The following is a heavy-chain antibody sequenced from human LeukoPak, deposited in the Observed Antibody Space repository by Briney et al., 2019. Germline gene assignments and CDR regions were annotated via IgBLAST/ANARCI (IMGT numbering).Heavy chain of an antibody. V-gene: IGHV3-7*01. Sequence: GGSLRLSCAASGFTVSSNYMTWVRQAPGKGLECVAITNQDGSETFYLDSVKGRFTISRDNAEDSLYLQMNSLRAEDTAVYYCARDPVGGAFDIWGQGTIVTVSS. CDR1: GFTVSSNY. D-gene: IGHD3-16*01. J-gene: IGHJ3*02. CDR3: ARDPVGGAFDI. CDR2: TNQDGSET.